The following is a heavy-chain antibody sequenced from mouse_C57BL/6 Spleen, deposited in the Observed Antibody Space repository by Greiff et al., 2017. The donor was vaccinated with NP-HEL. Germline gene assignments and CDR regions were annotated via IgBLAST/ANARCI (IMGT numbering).Heavy chain of an antibody. D-gene: IGHD4-1*01. CDR2: IYPGDGDT. CDR3: ARSDWGLYAMDY. V-gene: IGHV1-80*01. Sequence: VKLQESGAELVKPGASVKISCKASGYAFSSYWMNWVKQRPGKGLEWIGQIYPGDGDTNYNGKFKGKATLTADKSSSTAYMQLSSLTSEDSAVYFCARSDWGLYAMDYWGQGTSVTVSS. CDR1: GYAFSSYW. J-gene: IGHJ4*01.